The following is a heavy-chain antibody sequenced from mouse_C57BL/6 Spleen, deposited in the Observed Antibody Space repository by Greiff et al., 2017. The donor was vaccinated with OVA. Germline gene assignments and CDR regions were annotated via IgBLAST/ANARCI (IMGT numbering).Heavy chain of an antibody. V-gene: IGHV1-76*01. CDR3: AREGYGSRFAY. Sequence: VQLVESGAELVRPGASVKLSCKASGYTFTDYYINWVKQRPGQGLEWIARIYPGSGNTYYNEKFKGKATLTAEKSSSTAYMQLSSLTSEDSAVYFCAREGYGSRFAYWGQGTLVTVSA. D-gene: IGHD1-1*01. CDR1: GYTFTDYY. J-gene: IGHJ3*01. CDR2: IYPGSGNT.